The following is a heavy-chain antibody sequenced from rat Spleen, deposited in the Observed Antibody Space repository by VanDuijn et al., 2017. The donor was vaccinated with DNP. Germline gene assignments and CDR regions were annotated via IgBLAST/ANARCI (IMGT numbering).Heavy chain of an antibody. V-gene: IGHV5-7*01. CDR2: ISNSGGST. D-gene: IGHD1-3*01. Sequence: EVQLVESGGNLVQPGRSLKISCAASGFTFSDYNMAWFRQAPKKGLEWVASISNSGGSTYYRESVKGRFTISRDHAKSTLYLQMDSLRSEGTATYFCARHGRVTTVATYWYFDFWGPGTMVTVSS. CDR1: GFTFSDYN. CDR3: ARHGRVTTVATYWYFDF. J-gene: IGHJ1*01.